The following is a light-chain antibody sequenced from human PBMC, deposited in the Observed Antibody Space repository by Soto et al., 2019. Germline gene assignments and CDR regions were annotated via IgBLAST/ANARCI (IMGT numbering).Light chain of an antibody. J-gene: IGKJ5*01. CDR1: QSVSSSY. Sequence: IVLTQSPGTLSLSPVERATLSCRASQSVSSSYLAWYQQNPGQAPRLLIYDASNRATGIPARFSGSGSGTEFILTISSVESEDFAIYYCQQNNDWPTFGQGTRLEIK. CDR3: QQNNDWPT. CDR2: DAS. V-gene: IGKV3D-20*02.